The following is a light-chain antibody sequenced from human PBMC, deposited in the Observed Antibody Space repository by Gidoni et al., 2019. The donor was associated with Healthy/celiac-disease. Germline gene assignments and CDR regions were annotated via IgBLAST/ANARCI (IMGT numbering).Light chain of an antibody. CDR2: AAS. CDR3: HQSYSTPLT. CDR1: QSISSY. J-gene: IGKJ4*01. V-gene: IGKV1-39*01. Sequence: DTQMPQSPSSLSASVGDRVTITCRASQSISSYLNWYQQKPGKAPKLLIYAASRLQSGVPSRFSGSGSGTDCTLTISRLQPEDFATYYCHQSYSTPLTFGGGTKVEIK.